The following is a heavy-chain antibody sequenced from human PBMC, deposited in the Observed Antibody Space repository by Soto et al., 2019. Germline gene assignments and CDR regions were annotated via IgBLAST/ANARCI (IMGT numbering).Heavy chain of an antibody. V-gene: IGHV5-10-1*01. CDR3: ARHEFLATGAKLSTYYGMDV. D-gene: IGHD7-27*01. Sequence: GESLKISCKGSGYSFTSYWISWVRQMPGKGLERMGRIDPSDSYTNYSPSFQGHVTISADKSISTAYLQWSSLKASDTAMYYCARHEFLATGAKLSTYYGMDVWGQGTTVTVSS. J-gene: IGHJ6*02. CDR2: IDPSDSYT. CDR1: GYSFTSYW.